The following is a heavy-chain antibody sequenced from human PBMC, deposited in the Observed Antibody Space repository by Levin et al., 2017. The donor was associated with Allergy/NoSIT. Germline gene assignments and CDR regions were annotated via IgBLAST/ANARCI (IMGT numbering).Heavy chain of an antibody. CDR1: GFTFSDYY. Sequence: GGSLRLSCAASGFTFSDYYMSWIRQAPGKGLEWVSYISSSSSYTNYADSVKGRFTISRDNAKNSLYLQMNSLRAEDTAVYYCASSNYGDYFDYWGQGTLVTVSS. V-gene: IGHV3-11*03. J-gene: IGHJ4*02. CDR3: ASSNYGDYFDY. CDR2: ISSSSSYT. D-gene: IGHD4-17*01.